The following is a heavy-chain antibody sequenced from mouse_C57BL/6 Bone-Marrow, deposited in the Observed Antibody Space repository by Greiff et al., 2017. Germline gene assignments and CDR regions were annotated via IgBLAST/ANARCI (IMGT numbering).Heavy chain of an antibody. Sequence: QVQLQQSGPELVKPGASVKISCKASGYAFSSSWMNWVKQRPGKGLEWIGRIYPGDGDTNYNGKFKGKATLTADKSSSTAYMQLSSLTSEDSAVYFCARGGVVAKIGYFDYWGQGTTLTVSS. CDR2: IYPGDGDT. D-gene: IGHD1-1*01. J-gene: IGHJ2*01. CDR1: GYAFSSSW. V-gene: IGHV1-82*01. CDR3: ARGGVVAKIGYFDY.